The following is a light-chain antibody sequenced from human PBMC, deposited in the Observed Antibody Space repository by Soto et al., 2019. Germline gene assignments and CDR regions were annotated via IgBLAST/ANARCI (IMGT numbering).Light chain of an antibody. CDR1: QSISSY. J-gene: IGKJ3*01. CDR2: AAS. Sequence: QSPSSLSASVGDRVTITCRASQSISSYLNWYQQKPGKAPKLLIYAASSLQSGVPSRFSGSGSGTDFTLTISSLQPEDFATYYCQQSYSTPITFGPGTKVDIK. V-gene: IGKV1-39*01. CDR3: QQSYSTPIT.